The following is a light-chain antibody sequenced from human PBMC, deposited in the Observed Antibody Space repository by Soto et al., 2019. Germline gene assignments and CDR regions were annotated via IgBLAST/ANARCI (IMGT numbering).Light chain of an antibody. CDR1: QSVSSSY. Sequence: EIVLTQSPGTLSLSPGERATLSCRARQSVSSSYLAWYQQKPGQAPRLLIYGASSKATGIPDRFSGSGSGTDFTLTISRLEPEDFAVYYWQQYGSSPLTFGGGTKVEIK. CDR2: GAS. J-gene: IGKJ4*01. CDR3: QQYGSSPLT. V-gene: IGKV3-20*01.